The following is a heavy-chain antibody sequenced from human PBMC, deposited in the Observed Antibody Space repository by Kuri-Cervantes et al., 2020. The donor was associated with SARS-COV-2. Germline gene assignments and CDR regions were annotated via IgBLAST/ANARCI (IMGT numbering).Heavy chain of an antibody. CDR1: GFTFSSYA. D-gene: IGHD3-3*01. V-gene: IGHV3-43*01. Sequence: GESLKISCAASGFTFSSYAMSWVRQAPGKGLEWVSLISWDGGSTYYADSVKGRFTISRDNSKNSLYLQMNSLRTEDTALYYCAKDGRSVVSGYHYYYYYGMDVWGQGTTVTVSS. CDR3: AKDGRSVVSGYHYYYYYGMDV. CDR2: ISWDGGST. J-gene: IGHJ6*02.